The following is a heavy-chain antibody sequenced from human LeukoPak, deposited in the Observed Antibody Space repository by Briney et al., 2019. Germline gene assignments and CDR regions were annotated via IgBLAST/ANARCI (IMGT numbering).Heavy chain of an antibody. J-gene: IGHJ4*02. CDR3: ARGRGYSYGYPLAAYYFDY. D-gene: IGHD5-18*01. V-gene: IGHV4-34*01. CDR1: GGSFSGYY. Sequence: SETLSLTCAVYGGSFSGYYWSWIRQPPGKGLEWIGEINHSGSTNYNPSLKSRVTISVDTSKNQFSLKLSSVTAADTAVYYCARGRGYSYGYPLAAYYFDYWGQGTLVTVSS. CDR2: INHSGST.